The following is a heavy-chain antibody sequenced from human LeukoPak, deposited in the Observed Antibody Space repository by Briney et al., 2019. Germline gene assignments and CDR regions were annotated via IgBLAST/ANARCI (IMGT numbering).Heavy chain of an antibody. J-gene: IGHJ4*02. CDR3: AREGCDSSGYSYYFDY. D-gene: IGHD3-22*01. CDR1: GFTFSSYS. Sequence: GGSLRLSCAASGFTFSSYSMNWVRQAPGKGLEWVSSISSSSSYIYYADSVKGRFTISRDNAKNSLYLQMNSLRAEDTAVYYCAREGCDSSGYSYYFDYWGQGTLVTVSS. V-gene: IGHV3-21*01. CDR2: ISSSSSYI.